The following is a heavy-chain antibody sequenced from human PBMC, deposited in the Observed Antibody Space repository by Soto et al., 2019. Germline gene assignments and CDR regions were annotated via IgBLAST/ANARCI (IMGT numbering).Heavy chain of an antibody. CDR3: ARAKGLLTVTTSWFDP. V-gene: IGHV4-39*01. CDR1: GGSISSSSYY. Sequence: PSETLSLTCTVSGGSISSSSYYWGWIRQPPGKGLEWIGSIYYSGSTYYNPSLKSRVTISVDTSKNQFSLKLSSVTAADTALYYCARAKGLLTVTTSWFDPWGQGTLVTVSS. J-gene: IGHJ5*02. CDR2: IYYSGST. D-gene: IGHD4-17*01.